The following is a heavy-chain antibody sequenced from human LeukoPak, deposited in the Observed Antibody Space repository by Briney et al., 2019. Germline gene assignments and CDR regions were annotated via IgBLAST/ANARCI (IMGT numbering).Heavy chain of an antibody. D-gene: IGHD4-17*01. V-gene: IGHV1-46*01. J-gene: IGHJ4*02. CDR3: ARVWDYGDNFDY. CDR2: INPSGGST. CDR1: GYTFTSYY. Sequence: ASVKVSCKASGYTFTSYYMHWVRQAPGQGLEWMGIINPSGGSTSYAQKFQGRVTMTRDMSISTAYMELSRLRSDDTAVYYCARVWDYGDNFDYWGQGTLVTVSS.